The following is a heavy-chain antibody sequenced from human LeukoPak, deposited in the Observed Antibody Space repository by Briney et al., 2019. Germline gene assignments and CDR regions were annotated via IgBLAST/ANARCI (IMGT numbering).Heavy chain of an antibody. Sequence: GGSLRLSCAASGFTFSSHGMSWVRQAPGKGLEWVSYISSSSSTIYYADSVKGRFTISRDNAKNSLYLQMNSLRAEDTAVYYCARDPLPYSYGYGAFDIWGQGTMVTVSS. CDR1: GFTFSSHG. CDR3: ARDPLPYSYGYGAFDI. D-gene: IGHD5-18*01. V-gene: IGHV3-48*01. J-gene: IGHJ3*02. CDR2: ISSSSSTI.